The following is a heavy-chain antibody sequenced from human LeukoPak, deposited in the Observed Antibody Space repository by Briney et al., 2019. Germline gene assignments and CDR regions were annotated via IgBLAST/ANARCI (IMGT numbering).Heavy chain of an antibody. CDR1: GFTFSSYS. CDR3: ARVGCSSTSCYKGDYYYYYGMDV. CDR2: ISSSSSYI. J-gene: IGHJ6*02. D-gene: IGHD2-2*02. V-gene: IGHV3-21*01. Sequence: GGSLRPSCAASGFTFSSYSMNWVRQAPGKGLEWASSISSSSSYIYYADSVKGRFTISRDNATNSLYLQMNSLRAEDTAVYYCARVGCSSTSCYKGDYYYYYGMDVWGQGTTVTVSS.